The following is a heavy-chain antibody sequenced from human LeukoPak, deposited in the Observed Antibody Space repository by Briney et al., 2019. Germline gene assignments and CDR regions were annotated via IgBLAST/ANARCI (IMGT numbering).Heavy chain of an antibody. J-gene: IGHJ6*02. Sequence: GAPLKISCKGSGYSFPNYWIGWGRPMPGKGLEWMGIIYPGDSETRYSPSFQGQVTISVDQSISTAYLQWSSLKASDTAMYYCARPGGMDVWGQGTTVTVSS. CDR3: ARPGGMDV. V-gene: IGHV5-51*01. CDR2: IYPGDSET. CDR1: GYSFPNYW.